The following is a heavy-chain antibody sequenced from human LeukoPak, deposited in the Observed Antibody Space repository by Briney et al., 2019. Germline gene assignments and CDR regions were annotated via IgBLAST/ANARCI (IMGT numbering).Heavy chain of an antibody. V-gene: IGHV4-39*01. CDR2: IYYSGST. CDR3: ARHDRRVRGVVGAFDI. D-gene: IGHD3-10*01. CDR1: GDSISSSYYY. J-gene: IGHJ3*02. Sequence: PSETLSLTCTVSGDSISSSYYYWGWVRQPPGKGLEWIGSIYYSGSTYYNPSLKSRVTVSVDTSKNQFSLKLSSVTAADTAVYYCARHDRRVRGVVGAFDIWGQGTMVTVSS.